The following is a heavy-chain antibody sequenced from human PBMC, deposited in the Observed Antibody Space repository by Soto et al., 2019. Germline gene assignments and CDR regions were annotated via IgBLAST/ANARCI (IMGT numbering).Heavy chain of an antibody. V-gene: IGHV4-4*02. CDR3: ARRPPYSSGSKDY. J-gene: IGHJ4*02. CDR1: GGSISSSNW. CDR2: IYHSRST. D-gene: IGHD6-19*01. Sequence: SETLSLTCAVSGGSISSSNWWSWVRQPPGKGLEWIGEIYHSRSTNYNPSLKSRVTISVDKSKNQFSLKLSSVTAADTAVYYCARRPPYSSGSKDYWGQGTLVTVSS.